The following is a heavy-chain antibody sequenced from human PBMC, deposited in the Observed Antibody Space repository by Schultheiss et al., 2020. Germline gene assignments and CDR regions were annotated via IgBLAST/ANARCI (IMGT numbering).Heavy chain of an antibody. CDR3: ARGFEGLLWFGELLYLDY. Sequence: WGSLRLSCAASGFTFSDYYMSWIRQAPGKGLEWVAVISYDGSNKYYADSVKGRFTISRDNSKNTLYLQMNSLRAEDTAVYYCARGFEGLLWFGELLYLDYWGQGTLVTVSS. D-gene: IGHD3-10*01. CDR2: ISYDGSNK. V-gene: IGHV3-30*03. J-gene: IGHJ4*02. CDR1: GFTFSDYY.